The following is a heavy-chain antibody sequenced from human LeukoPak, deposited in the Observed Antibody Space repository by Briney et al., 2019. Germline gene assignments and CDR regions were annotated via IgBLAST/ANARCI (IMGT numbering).Heavy chain of an antibody. D-gene: IGHD5-12*01. CDR3: TRDLGYGALDY. V-gene: IGHV3-49*03. CDR2: IRSILYSRTT. CDR1: GLPYCDYA. Sequence: PGGSLTLFCTASGLPYCDYAMIGPPRAPGRAREGVGFIRSILYSRTTEYAAYAKGRFTISRDDSKSIAYLQMKSLKTENTAVYDCTRDLGYGALDYGGQGTLVTVSS. J-gene: IGHJ4*02.